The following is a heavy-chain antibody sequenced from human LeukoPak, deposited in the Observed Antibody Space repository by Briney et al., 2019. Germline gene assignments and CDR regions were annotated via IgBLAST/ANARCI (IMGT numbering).Heavy chain of an antibody. CDR2: IIPSDGFT. CDR1: GYTFSSYY. Sequence: ASVKVSCKASGYTFSSYYVHWVRQAPGQGLEWMGMIIPSDGFTSYAQKFQGRVTMTRDMSTSTVYMELSSLRSDDTAVYYCARQTYDFWSGYSWFDPWGQGTLVTVSS. J-gene: IGHJ5*02. D-gene: IGHD3-3*01. V-gene: IGHV1-46*01. CDR3: ARQTYDFWSGYSWFDP.